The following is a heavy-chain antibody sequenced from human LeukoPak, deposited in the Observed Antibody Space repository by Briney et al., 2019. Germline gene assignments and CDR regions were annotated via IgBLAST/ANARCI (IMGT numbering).Heavy chain of an antibody. V-gene: IGHV3-21*01. D-gene: IGHD5-12*01. Sequence: PGGSLRLSCAASGFTFSSYSMNWVRQAPGKGLEWVSSISSSSSYIYYADSVKGRFTISGDNAKNSLYLQMNSLRAEDTAVYYCARDVFIVATITSSGDWGQGTLVTVSS. CDR2: ISSSSSYI. J-gene: IGHJ4*02. CDR1: GFTFSSYS. CDR3: ARDVFIVATITSSGD.